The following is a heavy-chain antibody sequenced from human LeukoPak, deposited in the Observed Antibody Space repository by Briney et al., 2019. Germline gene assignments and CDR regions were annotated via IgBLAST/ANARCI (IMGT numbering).Heavy chain of an antibody. V-gene: IGHV1-58*01. D-gene: IGHD3-10*01. CDR3: AATSQRGQGGSGSYPPYYYGMDV. J-gene: IGHJ6*04. CDR1: GFTFTSSA. Sequence: SVKVSCKASGFTFTSSAVQWVRQARGQRLEWIGCIVVGSGNTNYAQKFQERVTITRDMSTSTAYMELSSLRSEDTAVYYCAATSQRGQGGSGSYPPYYYGMDVWGKGTTVTVSS. CDR2: IVVGSGNT.